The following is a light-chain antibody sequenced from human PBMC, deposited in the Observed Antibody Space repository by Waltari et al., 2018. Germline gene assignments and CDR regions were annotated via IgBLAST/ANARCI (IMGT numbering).Light chain of an antibody. CDR3: QNHERLPAT. V-gene: IGKV3-20*01. J-gene: IGKJ1*01. Sequence: ELVLTQSLGTLSLSPGDRATLSCRASQNIGRYLVWYQQKPGQPPSLLIYAASTRATGIPDRFIGSGSETDFSLTIARLEPEDFAVYFCQNHERLPATFGQGTKVEI. CDR1: QNIGRY. CDR2: AAS.